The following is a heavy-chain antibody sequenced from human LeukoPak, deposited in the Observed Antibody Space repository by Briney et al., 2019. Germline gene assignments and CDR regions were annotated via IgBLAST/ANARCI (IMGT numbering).Heavy chain of an antibody. CDR1: GFTFSSYS. D-gene: IGHD5-24*01. V-gene: IGHV3-21*01. CDR2: ISSSSSYI. J-gene: IGHJ3*02. CDR3: ARDGYNRHGDAFDI. Sequence: GGSLRLSCAASGFTFSSYSMTWVRQAPGKGLEWVSSISSSSSYIYYADSVKGRFTISRDNAKNSLYLQMNSLRAEDTAVYYCARDGYNRHGDAFDIWGQGTMVTVSS.